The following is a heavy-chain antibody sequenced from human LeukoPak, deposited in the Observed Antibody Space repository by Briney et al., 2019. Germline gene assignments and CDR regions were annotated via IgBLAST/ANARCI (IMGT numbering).Heavy chain of an antibody. CDR2: INPTGTYT. J-gene: IGHJ2*01. Sequence: ASVKVSCKASGYRFTSTYMHWVRQAPGQGLEWMGLINPTGTYTKYAQKFQGRVSMTRDTSTSTDYMELRSLTSEDSAVYYCARDQSGSTTATVTTDYWYFDVWGRGTLVTVSS. V-gene: IGHV1-46*01. CDR3: ARDQSGSTTATVTTDYWYFDV. CDR1: GYRFTSTY. D-gene: IGHD4-17*01.